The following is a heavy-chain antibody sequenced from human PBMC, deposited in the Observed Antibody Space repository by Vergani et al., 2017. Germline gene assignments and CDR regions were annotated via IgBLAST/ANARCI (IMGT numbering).Heavy chain of an antibody. J-gene: IGHJ4*02. CDR3: ARGVPAATIDY. CDR1: GGSFSGYY. CDR2: INHSGST. Sequence: QVQLQQWGAGLLKPSETLSLTCVVYGGSFSGYYWSWIRQPPGKGLEWIGEINHSGSTNYNPSLKSRVTISVDTSKNQFSLKLSSVTAADTAVYYCARGVPAATIDYWGQGTLVTVSS. V-gene: IGHV4-34*01. D-gene: IGHD2-2*01.